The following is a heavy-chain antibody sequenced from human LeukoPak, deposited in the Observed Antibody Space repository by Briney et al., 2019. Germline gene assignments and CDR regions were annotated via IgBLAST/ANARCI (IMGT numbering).Heavy chain of an antibody. D-gene: IGHD3-16*01. CDR1: GFTFRSYA. J-gene: IGHJ4*02. CDR3: ARGTPTLVY. V-gene: IGHV3-23*01. CDR2: ISNTGRDT. Sequence: PGGSLRLSCAASGFTFRSYAMNWVRQAPGKGLEWVSLISNTGRDTYYAHSVKGRFTIPRDNSKDTLYLQMNSLGAEDTAVYYCARGTPTLVYWGQGTLVTVS.